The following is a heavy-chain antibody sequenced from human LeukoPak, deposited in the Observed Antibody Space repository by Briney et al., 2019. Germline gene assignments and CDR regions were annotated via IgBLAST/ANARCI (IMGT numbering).Heavy chain of an antibody. J-gene: IGHJ5*02. V-gene: IGHV1-2*02. CDR2: INPNSGGT. Sequence: GASVKVSCKASGYTFTGYYMHWVRQASGQGLEWMGWINPNSGGTNYAQKFQGRVTMTRDTSISTAYMELSRLRSDDTAVYYCARGRRIVVVIATSNWFDPWGQGTLVTVSS. CDR3: ARGRRIVVVIATSNWFDP. D-gene: IGHD2-21*01. CDR1: GYTFTGYY.